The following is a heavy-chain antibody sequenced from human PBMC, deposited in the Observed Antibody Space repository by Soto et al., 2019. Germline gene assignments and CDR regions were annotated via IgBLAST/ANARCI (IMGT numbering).Heavy chain of an antibody. V-gene: IGHV3-30*01. CDR1: GFTFSSFA. J-gene: IGHJ4*02. D-gene: IGHD6-19*01. CDR3: ATLAGTGDY. CDR2: ISYDGSNK. Sequence: GGSLRLSCAASGFTFSSFALHWVRQAPGKGLEWVAVISYDGSNKYYADSVKGRFTISRDNSKNTLYLQMNRLRDEDTAVYYCATLAGTGDYWGQGTLVTVSS.